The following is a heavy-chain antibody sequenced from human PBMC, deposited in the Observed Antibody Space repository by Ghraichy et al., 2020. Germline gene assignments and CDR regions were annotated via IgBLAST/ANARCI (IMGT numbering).Heavy chain of an antibody. CDR1: GGSISSYY. V-gene: IGHV4-59*08. Sequence: SETLSLTCTVSGGSISSYYWSWIRQPPGKGLEWIGYIYYSGSTNYNPSLKSRVTISVDTSKNQFSLKLSSVTAADTAVYYCAQQPRPLDAFDIWGQGTMVTVSS. D-gene: IGHD6-13*01. CDR3: AQQPRPLDAFDI. CDR2: IYYSGST. J-gene: IGHJ3*02.